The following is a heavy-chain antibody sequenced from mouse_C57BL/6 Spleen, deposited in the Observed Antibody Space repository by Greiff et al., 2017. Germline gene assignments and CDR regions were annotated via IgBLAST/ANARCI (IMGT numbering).Heavy chain of an antibody. CDR2: IHYYGSST. D-gene: IGHD1-1*01. Sequence: EVKLVESEGGLVQPGSSMKLSCTASGFTFSDYYMAWVRQVPDKGLEWVANIHYYGSSTYYLDSLKCRFIISRDNAKNILYLQMSSLKSEDTATYYCARGYYYGRSYDYYAMDYWGQGTSVTVSS. J-gene: IGHJ4*01. CDR1: GFTFSDYY. CDR3: ARGYYYGRSYDYYAMDY. V-gene: IGHV5-16*01.